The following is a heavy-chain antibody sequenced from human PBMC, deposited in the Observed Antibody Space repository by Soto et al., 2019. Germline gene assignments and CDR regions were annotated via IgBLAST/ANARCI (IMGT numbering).Heavy chain of an antibody. CDR2: INHSGST. J-gene: IGHJ6*03. V-gene: IGHV4-34*01. Sequence: SETLSLTCAVYGGSFSGYYWSWIRQPPGKGLEWIGEINHSGSTNYNPSLKSRVTISVDTSKNQFSLKLSSVTAADTAVYYCAGDGQDCTNGVCFPYYYYYYMDVWGKGTTVTVSS. CDR3: AGDGQDCTNGVCFPYYYYYYMDV. D-gene: IGHD2-8*01. CDR1: GGSFSGYY.